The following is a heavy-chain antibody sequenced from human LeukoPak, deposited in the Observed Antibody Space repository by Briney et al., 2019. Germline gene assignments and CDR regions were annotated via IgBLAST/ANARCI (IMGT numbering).Heavy chain of an antibody. CDR3: ARYVVFGDTPRGHFDY. D-gene: IGHD3-10*02. J-gene: IGHJ4*02. CDR2: ISGSGGNT. Sequence: GGSLRLSCAASGFAFRSYAMSWVRQALGKGLEWVSAISGSGGNTYYADPVKGRFTISRGNSKNTLYLQMNSLRAEDTAVYYCARYVVFGDTPRGHFDYWGQGTLVTVSS. V-gene: IGHV3-23*01. CDR1: GFAFRSYA.